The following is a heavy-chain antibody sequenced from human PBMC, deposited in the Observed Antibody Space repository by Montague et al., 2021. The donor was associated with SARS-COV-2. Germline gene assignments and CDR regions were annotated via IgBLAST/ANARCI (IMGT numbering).Heavy chain of an antibody. Sequence: SETLSLTCTVSNGSINNYYWSWVRQPQGKRLEWIGYIYYRGSTNYNPSLESRVTMSIDTSKNQFSLKLRSVTAADTAVYFCAREGLHNWFDPWGQGTLVIVSS. CDR1: NGSINNYY. V-gene: IGHV4-59*01. CDR3: AREGLHNWFDP. CDR2: IYYRGST. J-gene: IGHJ5*02.